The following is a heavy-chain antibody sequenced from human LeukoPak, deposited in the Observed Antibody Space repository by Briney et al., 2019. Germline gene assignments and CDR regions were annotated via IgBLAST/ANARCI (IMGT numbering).Heavy chain of an antibody. V-gene: IGHV6-1*01. CDR2: TYYRSKWYN. CDR3: ASCIYDSSGRWGFDP. Sequence: SQTLSLTCAVSGDSVSSNSAAWNWIRQSPSRGLEWLGRTYYRSKWYNDYAVSVKSRITINPDTSKNQFSLQLNSVTPEDTAVYYCASCIYDSSGRWGFDPWGQGTLVTVSS. CDR1: GDSVSSNSAA. J-gene: IGHJ5*02. D-gene: IGHD3-22*01.